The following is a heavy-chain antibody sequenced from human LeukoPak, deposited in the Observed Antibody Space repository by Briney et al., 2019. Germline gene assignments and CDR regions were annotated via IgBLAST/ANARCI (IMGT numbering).Heavy chain of an antibody. Sequence: PGGSLRLSCAASGFTFSSYGMHWVRQAPGKGLEWVAFIRYDGSNKYYADSVKGRFTISRDNSKNTLYLQMNSLRAEDTAVYYCAKDLVATVVTTPDAFDIWGQGTKVTVSS. D-gene: IGHD4-23*01. J-gene: IGHJ3*02. CDR1: GFTFSSYG. CDR2: IRYDGSNK. V-gene: IGHV3-30*02. CDR3: AKDLVATVVTTPDAFDI.